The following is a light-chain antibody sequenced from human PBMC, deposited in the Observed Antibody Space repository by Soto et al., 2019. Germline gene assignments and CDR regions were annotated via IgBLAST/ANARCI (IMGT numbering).Light chain of an antibody. CDR2: AAS. J-gene: IGKJ3*01. V-gene: IGKV1-8*01. Sequence: AIRMTQSPSSLSASTGDRVTITCRASQGISSYLAWYQQKPGKAPKLLIYAASTLQSGVPSKFRGSGSGTDGTLAICCLQSEDCETYHCHQYYSYPSSGPRTNVDI. CDR3: HQYYSYPS. CDR1: QGISSY.